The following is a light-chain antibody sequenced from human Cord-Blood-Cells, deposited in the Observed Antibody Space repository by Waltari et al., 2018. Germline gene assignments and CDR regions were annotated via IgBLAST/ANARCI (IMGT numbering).Light chain of an antibody. V-gene: IGLV2-14*01. CDR3: SSYTSSSTLV. Sequence: QSALTQPASLSGSPGQSITISCTGTSSYVGGYNYVFWYQQHPGKASKLMIYDVSKRPSGFFNRFSGSKSGNTASLTISGLQAEDEADYYCSSYTSSSTLVFGGGTKLTVL. CDR2: DVS. J-gene: IGLJ2*01. CDR1: SSYVGGYNY.